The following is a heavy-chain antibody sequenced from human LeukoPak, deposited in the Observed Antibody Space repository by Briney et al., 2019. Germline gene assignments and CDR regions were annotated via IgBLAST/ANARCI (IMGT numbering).Heavy chain of an antibody. J-gene: IGHJ4*02. CDR3: AREMGSFDAGCDY. D-gene: IGHD1-26*01. V-gene: IGHV3-21*01. Sequence: GGSLKLSCAASGFTFSSYSMNWVRQAPGKGLEWVSSISSSSSYIYYADSVKGRFTISRDNAKNSLYLQMNSLRAEDTAVHYCAREMGSFDAGCDYWGQGTLVTVSS. CDR2: ISSSSSYI. CDR1: GFTFSSYS.